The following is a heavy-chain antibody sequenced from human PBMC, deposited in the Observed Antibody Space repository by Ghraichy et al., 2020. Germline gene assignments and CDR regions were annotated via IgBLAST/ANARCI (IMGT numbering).Heavy chain of an antibody. CDR3: AKRTVSGTFYFDY. D-gene: IGHD1/OR15-1a*01. V-gene: IGHV3-23*01. CDR2: IGFSGST. CDR1: GFTFSNYA. J-gene: IGHJ4*02. Sequence: GGSLRLSCAASGFTFSNYAMTWVRQAPGKGLEWVSSIGFSGSTHYADSVKGRFTISRDNSKNTLYLQMNSLRAEDTAVYYCAKRTVSGTFYFDYWGQGTLVTVSS.